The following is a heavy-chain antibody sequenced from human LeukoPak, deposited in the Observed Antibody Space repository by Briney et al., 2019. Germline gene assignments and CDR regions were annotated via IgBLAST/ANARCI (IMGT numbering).Heavy chain of an antibody. CDR1: GGTFSSYA. D-gene: IGHD4-11*01. Sequence: ASVTVSCKASGGTFSSYAISWVRQAPGQGHEWMGRIIPIFGTANYAQKFQGRVTITADKSTSTAYMELSSLRSEDAAVYYCARSYSNYDYYYYYMDVWGKGTTGTVSS. V-gene: IGHV1-69*06. CDR3: ARSYSNYDYYYYYMDV. J-gene: IGHJ6*03. CDR2: IIPIFGTA.